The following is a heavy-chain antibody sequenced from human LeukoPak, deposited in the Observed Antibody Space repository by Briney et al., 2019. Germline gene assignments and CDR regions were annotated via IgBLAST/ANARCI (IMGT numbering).Heavy chain of an antibody. CDR3: ARDEQWLVHIDY. D-gene: IGHD6-19*01. CDR1: GGSFSGYY. CDR2: ISSSGSTI. Sequence: LSLTCAVYGGSFSGYYWSWIRQAPGKGLEWVSYISSSGSTIYYADSVKGRFTISRDNAKNSLYLQMNSLRAEDTAVYYCARDEQWLVHIDYWGQGTLVTVSS. J-gene: IGHJ4*02. V-gene: IGHV3-11*01.